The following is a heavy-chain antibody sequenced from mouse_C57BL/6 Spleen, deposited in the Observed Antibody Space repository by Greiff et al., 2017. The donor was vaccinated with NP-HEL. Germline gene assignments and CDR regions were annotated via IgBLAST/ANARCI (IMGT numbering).Heavy chain of an antibody. Sequence: VQLQQSGAELVKPGASVKLSCKASGYTFTSYWMHWVKQRPGRGLEWIGRIDPNSGGTKYNEKFKSKATLTVDKPSSTAYMQLSSLTSEDSAVYYCAWGTTVADYYAMDYWGQGTSVTVSS. J-gene: IGHJ4*01. CDR3: AWGTTVADYYAMDY. CDR1: GYTFTSYW. D-gene: IGHD1-1*01. CDR2: IDPNSGGT. V-gene: IGHV1-72*01.